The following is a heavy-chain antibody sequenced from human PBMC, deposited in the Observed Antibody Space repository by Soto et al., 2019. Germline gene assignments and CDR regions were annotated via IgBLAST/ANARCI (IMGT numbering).Heavy chain of an antibody. J-gene: IGHJ6*03. V-gene: IGHV4-34*01. CDR3: ASSRSGRGEFYFYYMDV. Sequence: PSGTLALTCAMDGGSVSGYDGTVIRQTTGKGLEWLGEISHTGSTHYNPSLKSRVTMSVDTAKTQFSLKMTSVTAADTAVYFCASSRSGRGEFYFYYMDVWGAGTPVTVSS. CDR1: GGSVSGYD. CDR2: ISHTGST. D-gene: IGHD7-27*01.